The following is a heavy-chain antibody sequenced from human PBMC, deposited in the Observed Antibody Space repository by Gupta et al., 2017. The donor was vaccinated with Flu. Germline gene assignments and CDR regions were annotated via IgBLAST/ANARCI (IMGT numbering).Heavy chain of an antibody. CDR1: GFTFSSYG. J-gene: IGHJ6*02. CDR3: AKGLSIFGVVTLYYYYGMDV. V-gene: IGHV3-30*18. D-gene: IGHD3-3*01. CDR2: ISYDGSNK. Sequence: QVQLVESGGGVVQPGRSLRLSCAASGFTFSSYGMHWVRQAPGKGLEWVAVISYDGSNKYYADSVKGRFTISRDNSKNTLYLQMNSLRAEDTAVYYCAKGLSIFGVVTLYYYYGMDVWGQGTTVTVSS.